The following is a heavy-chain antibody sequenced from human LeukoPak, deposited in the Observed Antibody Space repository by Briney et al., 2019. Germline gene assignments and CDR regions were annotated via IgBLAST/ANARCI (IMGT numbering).Heavy chain of an antibody. CDR1: GYTFTGYY. D-gene: IGHD6-19*01. V-gene: IGHV1-2*02. CDR3: AREAALAGRPLGY. Sequence: ASVKVSCKASGYTFTGYYMHWVRQAPVQGLEWMGWINPNSGGTNYAQKFQGRVTMTRDTSISTAYMELSRLRSDDTAVYYCAREAALAGRPLGYWGQGTLVTVSS. J-gene: IGHJ4*02. CDR2: INPNSGGT.